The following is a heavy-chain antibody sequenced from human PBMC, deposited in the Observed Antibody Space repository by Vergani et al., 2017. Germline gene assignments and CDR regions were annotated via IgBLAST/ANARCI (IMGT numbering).Heavy chain of an antibody. CDR1: GFTFTSSA. J-gene: IGHJ5*02. Sequence: QLVQSGAEVKKPGASVKVSCKASGFTFTSSAMQWVRQARGQRLEWIGWIVVGSGNTNYAQKFQERVTITRDMSTSTAYMELSSLRSEDTAVYYCATAHAIAVAGGEPLNWFDPWGQGTLVTVSS. D-gene: IGHD6-19*01. CDR3: ATAHAIAVAGGEPLNWFDP. V-gene: IGHV1-58*02. CDR2: IVVGSGNT.